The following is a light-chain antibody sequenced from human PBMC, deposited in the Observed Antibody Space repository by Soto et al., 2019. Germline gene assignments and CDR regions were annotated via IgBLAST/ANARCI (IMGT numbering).Light chain of an antibody. CDR2: DAS. J-gene: IGKJ3*01. Sequence: EIVLTQSPATLSLSPGERATLSCRASQSVSRYLAWYQQKPGQAPRLLIYDASNRATGIPARFSGSGYGTDFTLTISSLEPEDFAVYYCQQSSNWPPFTFGPGTKVDIK. CDR3: QQSSNWPPFT. CDR1: QSVSRY. V-gene: IGKV3-11*01.